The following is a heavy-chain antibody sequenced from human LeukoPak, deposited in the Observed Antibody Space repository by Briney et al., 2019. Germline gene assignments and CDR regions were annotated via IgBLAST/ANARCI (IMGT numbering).Heavy chain of an antibody. D-gene: IGHD3-22*01. CDR1: GFTFSSYG. V-gene: IGHV3-48*02. Sequence: GGSLTLSCAASGFTFSSYGMKWGRQAPGEGLGGVSYISSRSDYVFYADPGKGRFTISRDNAENSLYLQMHSLSDGDTTVFFWARAMRSGYDYWGEGTLVTVSS. CDR2: ISSRSDYV. J-gene: IGHJ4*02. CDR3: ARAMRSGYDY.